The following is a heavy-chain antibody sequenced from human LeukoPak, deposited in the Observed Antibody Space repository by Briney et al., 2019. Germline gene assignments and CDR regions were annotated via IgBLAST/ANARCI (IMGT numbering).Heavy chain of an antibody. CDR3: ARDRLYYYDSSGYPLRKENWFDP. CDR1: GFTFSNAW. CDR2: IKSKTDGGTT. J-gene: IGHJ5*02. D-gene: IGHD3-22*01. Sequence: GGSLRLSCAASGFTFSNAWMSWVRQAPGKGLEWVGRIKSKTDGGTTDYAAPVKGRFTISRDDSKNTLYLQMNSLRAEDTAVYYCARDRLYYYDSSGYPLRKENWFDPWGQGTLVTVSS. V-gene: IGHV3-15*01.